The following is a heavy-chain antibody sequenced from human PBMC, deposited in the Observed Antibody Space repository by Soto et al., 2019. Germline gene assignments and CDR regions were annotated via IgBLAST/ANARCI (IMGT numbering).Heavy chain of an antibody. J-gene: IGHJ6*03. CDR1: GGSVSSGSYY. V-gene: IGHV4-61*01. CDR2: IYYSGST. Sequence: PSETLSLTCPVSGGSVSSGSYYWSWIRQPPGKGLEWIGYIYYSGSTNYNPSLKSRVTISVDTSKNQFSLKLSSVTAADTAVYYCARDRPVKIFGVVIKYYYYMDVWGKGTTVTVSS. D-gene: IGHD3-3*01. CDR3: ARDRPVKIFGVVIKYYYYMDV.